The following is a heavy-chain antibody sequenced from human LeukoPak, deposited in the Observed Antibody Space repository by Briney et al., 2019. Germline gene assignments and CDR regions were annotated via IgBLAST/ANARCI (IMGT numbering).Heavy chain of an antibody. CDR3: ARVGYYIRRPSYYFDY. V-gene: IGHV4-34*01. Sequence: PSETLSLTCAVYGGSFSGYYWSWIRQPPGKGLEWIGEINHSGSTNYNPSLKSRVTISVDTSKNQFSLKLSSVTAADTAVYYCARVGYYIRRPSYYFDYWGQGTLVTVSS. J-gene: IGHJ4*02. D-gene: IGHD3-3*01. CDR1: GGSFSGYY. CDR2: INHSGST.